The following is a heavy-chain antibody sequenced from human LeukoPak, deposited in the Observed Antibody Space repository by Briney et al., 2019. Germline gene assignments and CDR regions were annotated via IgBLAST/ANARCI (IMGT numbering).Heavy chain of an antibody. V-gene: IGHV3-30*02. CDR1: GLTFSSYG. D-gene: IGHD4-23*01. CDR2: IRYDGSNK. CDR3: AKDSDYGGKKPPVDI. Sequence: GGSLRLSCAASGLTFSSYGMHWVRQAPGKGLEWVALIRYDGSNKYYADSVKGRFTISRDNSKNTLYLQMNSLRAEDTAVYYCAKDSDYGGKKPPVDIWGQGTMVTVSS. J-gene: IGHJ3*02.